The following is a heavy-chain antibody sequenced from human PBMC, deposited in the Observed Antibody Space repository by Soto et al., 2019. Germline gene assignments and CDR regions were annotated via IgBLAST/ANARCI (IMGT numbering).Heavy chain of an antibody. D-gene: IGHD1-26*01. Sequence: GGSLRLSCAASGFTFDDYAMHWVRQAPGKGLEWVSGISWNSGSIGYADSVKGRFTISRDNAKNSLYLQMNSLRAEDTALYYCAKAYQDPVGAQTTFAAFDIWGQGTMVTVSS. CDR2: ISWNSGSI. CDR1: GFTFDDYA. V-gene: IGHV3-9*01. CDR3: AKAYQDPVGAQTTFAAFDI. J-gene: IGHJ3*02.